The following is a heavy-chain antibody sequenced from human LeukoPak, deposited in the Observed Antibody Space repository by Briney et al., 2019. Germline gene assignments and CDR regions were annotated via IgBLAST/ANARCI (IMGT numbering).Heavy chain of an antibody. D-gene: IGHD3-22*01. CDR2: INAGNGKT. V-gene: IGHV1-3*03. CDR3: ARGPSHSGYYLAY. CDR1: GYTFTSYA. Sequence: ASVKVSCKASGYTFTSYAMHWVRQAPGQRLEWMGWINAGNGKTKYSQEFQGRVSITRDRSASTAYMELSSLRSEDMAVYYCARGPSHSGYYLAYWRQGTLVTVSS. J-gene: IGHJ4*02.